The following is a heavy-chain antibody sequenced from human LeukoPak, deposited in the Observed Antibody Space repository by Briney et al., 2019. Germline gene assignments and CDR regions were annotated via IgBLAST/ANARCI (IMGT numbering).Heavy chain of an antibody. V-gene: IGHV3-21*01. CDR3: ARRDTPQGGTDY. CDR2: ISSSSSYI. Sequence: GGSLRLSCAASGFTFSSYSMNWVRQAPGKGLEWVSSISSSSSYIYYADSVKGRFTISRDNAKNSLYLQMNSLRAEDTAVYYCARRDTPQGGTDYWGQGTLVTVSS. J-gene: IGHJ4*02. CDR1: GFTFSSYS. D-gene: IGHD3-16*01.